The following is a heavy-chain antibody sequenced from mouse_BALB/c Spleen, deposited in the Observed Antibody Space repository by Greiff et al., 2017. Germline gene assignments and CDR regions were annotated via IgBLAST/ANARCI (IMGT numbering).Heavy chain of an antibody. J-gene: IGHJ2*01. Sequence: DVKLVESGGGLVQPGGSLRLSCATSGFTFTDYYMSWVRQPPGKALEWLGFIRNKANGYTTEYSASVKGRFTISRDNSQSILYLQMNTLRAEDSATYYCARGGSSFDYWGQGTTLTVSS. CDR3: ARGGSSFDY. CDR1: GFTFTDYY. CDR2: IRNKANGYTT. V-gene: IGHV7-3*02. D-gene: IGHD1-1*01.